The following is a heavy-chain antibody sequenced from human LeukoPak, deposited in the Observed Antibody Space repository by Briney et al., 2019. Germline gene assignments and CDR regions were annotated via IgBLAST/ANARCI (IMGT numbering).Heavy chain of an antibody. CDR2: IIPIFGTA. CDR1: GGTFSSYA. V-gene: IGHV1-69*05. J-gene: IGHJ6*03. D-gene: IGHD2-15*01. CDR3: ARDDAVVGPSAYYYYYMDV. Sequence: SVKVSCKXSGGTFSSYAISWVRQAPGQGLERMGRIIPIFGTANYAQKFQGRVTITTDESTSTAYMELSSLRSEDTAVYYCARDDAVVGPSAYYYYYMDVWGKGTTVTVSS.